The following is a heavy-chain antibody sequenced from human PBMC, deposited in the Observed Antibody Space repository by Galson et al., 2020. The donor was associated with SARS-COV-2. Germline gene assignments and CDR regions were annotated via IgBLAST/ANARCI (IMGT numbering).Heavy chain of an antibody. V-gene: IGHV4-39*01. J-gene: IGHJ4*02. Sequence: SETLSLTCTVSGGSISSSSYYWGWIRQPPGKGLEWIGSIYYSGGTYYNPSLKSRVTISVDTSKNQFSLKLSSVTAADTAVYYCARPSRGYSYGWDYWGQGTLVTVSS. D-gene: IGHD5-18*01. CDR3: ARPSRGYSYGWDY. CDR1: GGSISSSSYY. CDR2: IYYSGGT.